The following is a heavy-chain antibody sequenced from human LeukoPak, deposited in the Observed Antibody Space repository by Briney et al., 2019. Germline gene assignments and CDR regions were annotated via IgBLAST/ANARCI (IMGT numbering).Heavy chain of an antibody. J-gene: IGHJ4*02. Sequence: PGGSLRLSCAASGFTFRSYGMHWVRQAPGKGLEWVAVISYDTNIKSYADSVKGRFTISRDNSKNTLYLQMNSLRAEDTAVYYCAKDMEEGGQQLASFDYWGQGTLVTVSS. CDR3: AKDMEEGGQQLASFDY. V-gene: IGHV3-30*18. CDR1: GFTFRSYG. D-gene: IGHD6-13*01. CDR2: ISYDTNIK.